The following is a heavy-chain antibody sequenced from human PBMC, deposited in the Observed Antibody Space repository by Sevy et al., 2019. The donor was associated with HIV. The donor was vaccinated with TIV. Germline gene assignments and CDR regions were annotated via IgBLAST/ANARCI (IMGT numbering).Heavy chain of an antibody. Sequence: GGSLRLSCTASGFTFSSYEMNWVRQAPGKGLEWVAYISSSGSITYYADSVKGRFTISRDNAKNSRFLQMKTLRAEDTSIYYCAREGLGGFHTCLDYWGQGTLVTVSS. CDR1: GFTFSSYE. V-gene: IGHV3-48*03. D-gene: IGHD2-15*01. CDR3: AREGLGGFHTCLDY. J-gene: IGHJ4*02. CDR2: ISSSGSIT.